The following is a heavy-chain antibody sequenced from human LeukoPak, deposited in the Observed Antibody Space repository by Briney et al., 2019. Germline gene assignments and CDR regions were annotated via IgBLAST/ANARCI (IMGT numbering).Heavy chain of an antibody. CDR1: GGSIISDSYY. V-gene: IGHV4-61*02. Sequence: KSSETLSLTCSVSGGSIISDSYYWNWIRQPAGKGLEWIGRMFTSGTTNYNPSLKSRVTISVDTSKNQFSLKLSSVTAADTAVYYCARGIPNWFDPWGQGTLVTVSS. D-gene: IGHD5-18*01. CDR3: ARGIPNWFDP. J-gene: IGHJ5*02. CDR2: MFTSGTT.